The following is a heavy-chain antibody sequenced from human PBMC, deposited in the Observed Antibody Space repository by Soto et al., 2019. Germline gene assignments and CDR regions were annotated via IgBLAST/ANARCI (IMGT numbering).Heavy chain of an antibody. D-gene: IGHD3-10*01. CDR2: ISKDGSSK. CDR1: GFIFSRYA. CDR3: ARSRSGAVADSFDF. V-gene: IGHV3-30*04. Sequence: PGWSLRLSCAASGFIFSRYAIHWVRQAPGKGLEWLAVISKDGSSKYYLDSVKGRFTVSRDNSKNTVHLEMNSLRDEDTALYYCARSRSGAVADSFDFWGQGTLVTVSS. J-gene: IGHJ4*02.